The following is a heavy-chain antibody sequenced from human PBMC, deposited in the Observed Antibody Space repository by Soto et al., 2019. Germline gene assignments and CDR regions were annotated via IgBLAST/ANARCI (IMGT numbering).Heavy chain of an antibody. J-gene: IGHJ5*02. Sequence: SETLSLTCALYGGSFTGYYWSWIRQPPGKGLEWIGEINHSGSTNYNPSLKSRVTISVDTSKNQFSLKLSSVTAADTAVYYCATKGSGRTMRWFDPWGQGTLVT. V-gene: IGHV4-34*01. CDR1: GGSFTGYY. CDR2: INHSGST. CDR3: ATKGSGRTMRWFDP. D-gene: IGHD3-10*01.